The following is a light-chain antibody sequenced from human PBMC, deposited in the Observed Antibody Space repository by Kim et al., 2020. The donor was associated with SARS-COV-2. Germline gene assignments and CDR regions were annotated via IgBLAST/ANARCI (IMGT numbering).Light chain of an antibody. V-gene: IGLV3-27*01. CDR3: YSAADNNLV. CDR1: VLAKKY. Sequence: SVATGQTARITCSGDVLAKKYARWFQQKPGQAPVLVIYKDSEWPSGIPERFSGSSSGTTVTLTISGAQVEDEADYYCYSAADNNLVLGGGTKLTVL. J-gene: IGLJ3*02. CDR2: KDS.